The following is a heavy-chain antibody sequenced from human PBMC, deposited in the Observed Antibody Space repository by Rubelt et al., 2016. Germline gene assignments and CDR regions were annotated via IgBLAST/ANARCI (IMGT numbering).Heavy chain of an antibody. Sequence: QVTLKESGPVLVKPTETLTLTCTVSGFSLSNARMGVSWIRQPPGKALEWLAHIFSNDEKSYSASLKSRLTISKDTSKNHVVLTMTNMDHVERARDSCARILKTTTVTTVDVWGRRALFTVSS. D-gene: IGHD4-17*01. CDR1: GFSLSNARMG. V-gene: IGHV2-26*02. CDR3: ARILKTTTVTTVDV. CDR2: IFSNDEK. J-gene: IGHJ5*01.